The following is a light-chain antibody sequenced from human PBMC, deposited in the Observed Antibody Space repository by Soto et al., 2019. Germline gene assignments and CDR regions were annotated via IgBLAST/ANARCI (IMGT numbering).Light chain of an antibody. CDR2: DVS. J-gene: IGLJ2*01. CDR1: SSDVGGYNY. V-gene: IGLV2-14*03. CDR3: SSYTSSSVV. Sequence: QSALTQPASVSGSPGQSITISCTGTSSDVGGYNYVSWYQPHPGKAPKLMIYDVSNRPSGVSNRFSGSKSGNTASLTISGLQAEDEAEYYCSSYTSSSVVFGGGTKLTVL.